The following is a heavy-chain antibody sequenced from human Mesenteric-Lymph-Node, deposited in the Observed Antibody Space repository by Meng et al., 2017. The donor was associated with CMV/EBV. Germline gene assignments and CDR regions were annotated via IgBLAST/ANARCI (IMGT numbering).Heavy chain of an antibody. V-gene: IGHV1-69*10. D-gene: IGHD2-2*02. CDR3: ARGADCSSTSCYTGGTDY. J-gene: IGHJ4*02. Sequence: SVKVSCKASGGTFSSYAISWVRQAPGQGLEWMGGIIPILGIANYAQKFQGRVTITADKSTSTAYMELSSLRSEDTAVYYCARGADCSSTSCYTGGTDYWGQGTLVTVSS. CDR1: GGTFSSYA. CDR2: IIPILGIA.